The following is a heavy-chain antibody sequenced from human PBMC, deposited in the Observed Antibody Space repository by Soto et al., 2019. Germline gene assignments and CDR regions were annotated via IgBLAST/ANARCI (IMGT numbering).Heavy chain of an antibody. CDR3: AKKPHSSSWYNWFDP. CDR1: GFTFSSYA. J-gene: IGHJ5*02. CDR2: ISGSGGST. V-gene: IGHV3-23*01. D-gene: IGHD6-13*01. Sequence: GGSLRLSCAASGFTFSSYAMSWVRQAPGKGLEWVSAISGSGGSTYYADSVKGLFTISRDNSKNTLYLQMNSLRAEDTAVYYCAKKPHSSSWYNWFDPWGQGTLVTVSS.